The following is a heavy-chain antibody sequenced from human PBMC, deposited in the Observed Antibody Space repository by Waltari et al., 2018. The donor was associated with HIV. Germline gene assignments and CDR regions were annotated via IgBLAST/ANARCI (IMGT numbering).Heavy chain of an antibody. Sequence: VQLVQSGAEMRKPGAPVQVSCRAAGYNFSAYSISCVRQAPGQGLEWMGWISGYNGNTNYAQKFQGRVNMTTDTSTSTAHMELRSLRSDDTAVYYCARGVSIVRGVMIRGHMDVWGQGTTVTVSS. CDR2: ISGYNGNT. CDR1: GYNFSAYS. CDR3: ARGVSIVRGVMIRGHMDV. J-gene: IGHJ6*02. V-gene: IGHV1-18*01. D-gene: IGHD3-10*01.